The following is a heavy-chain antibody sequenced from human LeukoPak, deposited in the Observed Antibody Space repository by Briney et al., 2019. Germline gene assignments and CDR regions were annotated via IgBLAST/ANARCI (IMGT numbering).Heavy chain of an antibody. CDR1: GGSFSGYY. V-gene: IGHV4-34*01. CDR2: INHSGST. D-gene: IGHD6-13*01. CDR3: ARGNYPEGDSSSPFDY. J-gene: IGHJ4*02. Sequence: SETLSLTCAVYGGSFSGYYWSWIRQPPGKGLEWIGEINHSGSTNYNPSLKSRVTISVDTSKNQFSLKLSSVTAADTAVYYCARGNYPEGDSSSPFDYWGQGTLVTVSS.